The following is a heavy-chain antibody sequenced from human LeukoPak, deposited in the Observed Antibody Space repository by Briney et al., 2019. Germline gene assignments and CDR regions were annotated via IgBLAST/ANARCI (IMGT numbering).Heavy chain of an antibody. J-gene: IGHJ4*02. V-gene: IGHV3-23*01. CDR2: ISGSGGST. D-gene: IGHD3-22*01. CDR1: GFTFSSYA. Sequence: GGSLRLSCAASGFTFSSYAMSWVRQAPGKGLEWVSAISGSGGSTYYADSVKGRFTISRDNSKNTLYLQMNSLRAEDTAVYYCARRGRYRYYYDSSGSYYDQPRVYFDYWGQGTLVTVSS. CDR3: ARRGRYRYYYDSSGSYYDQPRVYFDY.